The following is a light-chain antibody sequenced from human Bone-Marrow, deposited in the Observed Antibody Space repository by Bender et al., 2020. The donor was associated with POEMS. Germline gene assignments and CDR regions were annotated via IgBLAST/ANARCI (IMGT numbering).Light chain of an antibody. CDR2: DVS. CDR3: SSYAGSNNHVV. CDR1: SSDVGTNNY. Sequence: QSALTQPRSVSGSPGQSITISCTGTSSDVGTNNYVSWYQQHPGKAPKVMIYDVSKRPSGVPDRFSGSKSGNTASLTISGLQAEDEADYYCSSYAGSNNHVVFGGGTKLTVL. V-gene: IGLV2-11*01. J-gene: IGLJ2*01.